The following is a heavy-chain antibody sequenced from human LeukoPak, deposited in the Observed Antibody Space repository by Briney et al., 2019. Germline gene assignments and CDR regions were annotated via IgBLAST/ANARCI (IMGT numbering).Heavy chain of an antibody. CDR3: ARAHGIAAAYDY. Sequence: NTSETLSLTCTVSGGSISSYYWSWIPQRPGQGLEWIGYIYYSGSTNYNPSLKSRVTISVDTSKNQFSLKLSSVTAADTAVYYCARAHGIAAAYDYWGQGTLVTVSS. CDR1: GGSISSYY. D-gene: IGHD6-13*01. J-gene: IGHJ4*02. CDR2: IYYSGST. V-gene: IGHV4-59*01.